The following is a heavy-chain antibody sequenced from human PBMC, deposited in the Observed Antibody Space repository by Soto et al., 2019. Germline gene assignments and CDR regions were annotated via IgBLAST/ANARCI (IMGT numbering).Heavy chain of an antibody. CDR2: IYPGDSDT. V-gene: IGHV5-51*01. Sequence: PGESLKISCKGSGHSFTSYWIGWVRQMPGKGLEWMGIIYPGDSDTRYSPSFQGQVTISADKSISTAYLQWSSLKASDTAMYYCARHVSVAGGGYYYGMDVWGQGTTVTVSS. J-gene: IGHJ6*02. D-gene: IGHD6-19*01. CDR3: ARHVSVAGGGYYYGMDV. CDR1: GHSFTSYW.